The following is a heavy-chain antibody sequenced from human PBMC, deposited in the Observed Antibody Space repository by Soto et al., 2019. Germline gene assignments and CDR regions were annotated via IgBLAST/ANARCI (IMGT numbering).Heavy chain of an antibody. CDR3: ARDGVVGATPYWFDP. D-gene: IGHD1-26*01. CDR1: GGTFSSYA. V-gene: IGHV1-69*13. CDR2: IIPIFGTA. Sequence: SVKVSCKASGGTFSSYAISWVRQAPGQGLEWMGGIIPIFGTANYAQKFQGRVTITADESTSTAYMELSSLRSEDTAVYYCARDGVVGATPYWFDPWGQGTLVTVSS. J-gene: IGHJ5*02.